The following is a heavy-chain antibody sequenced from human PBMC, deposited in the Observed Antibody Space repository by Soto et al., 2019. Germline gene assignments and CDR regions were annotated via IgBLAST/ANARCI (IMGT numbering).Heavy chain of an antibody. CDR2: IYSGGST. J-gene: IGHJ3*01. CDR1: GFTFSSND. Sequence: EVQLVESGGGLIQPGGSLRLSCAASGFTFSSNDVNWVRQAPGKGLEWVSLIYSGGSTYYADSVKGRFTISRDNSKNTLYLQMSSLRAEDTAVYYCAIRPLLPGAPWGQGTMVTVSS. D-gene: IGHD3-22*01. V-gene: IGHV3-53*01. CDR3: AIRPLLPGAP.